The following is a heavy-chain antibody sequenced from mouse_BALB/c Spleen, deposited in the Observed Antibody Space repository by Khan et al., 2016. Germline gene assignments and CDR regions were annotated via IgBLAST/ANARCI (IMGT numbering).Heavy chain of an antibody. D-gene: IGHD6-1*01. Sequence: VQLQQSGAELVKPGASVKLSCTASGFNIKDTSMHWVKQRPEQGLEWIGRSDPATGNTNYDPKFRGKATITADTSSNTAYLQLSSLTSEDTAVYYCASRNLPPRYFDVWGAVTTVTVSS. CDR3: ASRNLPPRYFDV. CDR1: GFNIKDTS. CDR2: SDPATGNT. V-gene: IGHV14-3*02. J-gene: IGHJ1*01.